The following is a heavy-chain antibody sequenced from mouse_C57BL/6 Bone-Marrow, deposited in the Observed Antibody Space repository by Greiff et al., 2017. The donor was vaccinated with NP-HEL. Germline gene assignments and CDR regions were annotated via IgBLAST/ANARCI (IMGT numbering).Heavy chain of an antibody. J-gene: IGHJ2*01. D-gene: IGHD2-4*01. Sequence: QVQLQQPGAELVRPGSSVKLSCKASGYTFTSYWMDWVKQRPGQGLEWIGNIYSSDSETHYNQKFKDKATLTVDKSSSTAYMQLSSLTSEDSAVYYCAREGLIYYDYDVHFDYWGQGTTLTVSS. CDR3: AREGLIYYDYDVHFDY. CDR2: IYSSDSET. V-gene: IGHV1-61*01. CDR1: GYTFTSYW.